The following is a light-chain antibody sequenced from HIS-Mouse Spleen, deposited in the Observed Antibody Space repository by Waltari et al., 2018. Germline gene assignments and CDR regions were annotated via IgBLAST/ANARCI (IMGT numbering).Light chain of an antibody. CDR3: YSTDSSGNHRV. CDR1: ALPKHL. J-gene: IGLJ2*01. CDR2: EDS. Sequence: SYELTQPPSVSVSPGQTASITCSGEALPKHLSYLYQQKSGQAPVLVIYEDSKRPPGIPERFSGSSSGTMATLTISGAQVEDEADYYCYSTDSSGNHRVFGGGTKLTVL. V-gene: IGLV3-10*01.